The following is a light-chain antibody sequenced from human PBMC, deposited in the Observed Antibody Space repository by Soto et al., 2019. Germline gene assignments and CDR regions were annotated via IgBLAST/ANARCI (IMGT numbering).Light chain of an antibody. CDR1: NIGTKS. Sequence: SYELTQPPSVSVAPGKTAGMTCGGNNIGTKSVHWYQQKPGQAPVLVIYYDSDRPSGIPERFSGSNSGNTATLTISRVEAGDEADYYCQLWDSSSDHVVFGGGTKLTVL. CDR3: QLWDSSSDHVV. CDR2: YDS. J-gene: IGLJ2*01. V-gene: IGLV3-21*04.